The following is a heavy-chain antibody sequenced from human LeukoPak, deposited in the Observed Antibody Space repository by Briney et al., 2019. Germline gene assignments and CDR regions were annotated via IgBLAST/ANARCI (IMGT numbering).Heavy chain of an antibody. CDR3: ARHISTNCSGGSCPYYYYYYYMDV. D-gene: IGHD2-15*01. CDR2: IYYSGST. Sequence: SETLSLTCTVSGGSISSSSYYWGWIRQPPGKGLEWIGSIYYSGSTYYNPSLKSRVTISVDTSKNQFSLQLSSVTAADTAVYYCARHISTNCSGGSCPYYYYYYYMDVWGKGTTVTVSS. V-gene: IGHV4-39*01. J-gene: IGHJ6*03. CDR1: GGSISSSSYY.